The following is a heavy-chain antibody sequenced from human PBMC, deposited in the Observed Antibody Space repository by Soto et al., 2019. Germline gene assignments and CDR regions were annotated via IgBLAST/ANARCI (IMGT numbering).Heavy chain of an antibody. J-gene: IGHJ6*03. V-gene: IGHV1-8*01. CDR1: VDTFTNYE. CDR2: VSLNTGNT. Sequence: QVQLVQSGAEVKKPGASVMVSCEASVDTFTNYEINWVRQATGQGLEWLGWVSLNTGNTGYAQRFQGRVSMTANPSISTAYMELSSLKSEDTAVYYCATVPRGSRYFYYLDVWGKGTTVIVSS. CDR3: ATVPRGSRYFYYLDV. D-gene: IGHD3-16*01.